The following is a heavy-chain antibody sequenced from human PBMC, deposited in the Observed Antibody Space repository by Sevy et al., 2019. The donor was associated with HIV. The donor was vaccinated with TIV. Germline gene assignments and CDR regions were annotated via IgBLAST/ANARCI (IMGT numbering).Heavy chain of an antibody. V-gene: IGHV3-49*04. CDR1: GFTSGDYI. CDR3: XXXXXXXXXXXXYGMDV. CDR2: IRSKTYGGTT. Sequence: GGSLRLSCTPSGFTSGDYILTWVRQTPGKGLEWVGFIRSKTYGGTTEYAASVKGRFTISRDDSKNVAYLRMNSLKTXXXXXXXXXXXXXXXXXXXXYGMDVXGQGTTVTVSS. J-gene: IGHJ6*02.